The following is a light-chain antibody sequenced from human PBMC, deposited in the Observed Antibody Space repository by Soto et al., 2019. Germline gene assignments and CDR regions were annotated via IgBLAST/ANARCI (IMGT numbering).Light chain of an antibody. CDR1: SSDIGAYDY. CDR2: EVN. Sequence: QSALTQPASLSGSPGQSITISCTGTSSDIGAYDYVSWFQQHPGKAPKLMISEVNNRPSGVSNRFSGSKSGNTAYLTISRLQVEDEAEYFCFSFKTTSTHVFGTGTKVTV. V-gene: IGLV2-14*01. J-gene: IGLJ1*01. CDR3: FSFKTTSTHV.